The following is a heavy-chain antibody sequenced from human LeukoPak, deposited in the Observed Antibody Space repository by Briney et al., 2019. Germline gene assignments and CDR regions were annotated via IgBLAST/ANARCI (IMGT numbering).Heavy chain of an antibody. CDR3: TRHSFPYYDILTGYYFPDY. CDR1: GYTFTTYW. Sequence: GEPLKISCKGSGYTFTTYWIGWVRQMPGKGLEWMGIIYPGDSDTRYSPSFQGQVTISADKSISTAYLQWSSLKASDTAMYYCTRHSFPYYDILTGYYFPDYWGQGTLVTVSS. J-gene: IGHJ4*02. D-gene: IGHD3-9*01. V-gene: IGHV5-51*01. CDR2: IYPGDSDT.